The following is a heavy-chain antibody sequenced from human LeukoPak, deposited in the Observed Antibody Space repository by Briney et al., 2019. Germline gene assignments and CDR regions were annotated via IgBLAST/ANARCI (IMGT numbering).Heavy chain of an antibody. D-gene: IGHD5-18*01. V-gene: IGHV3-7*01. Sequence: GGSLRLSCAVSGLTFSSSWMDWVRQAPGKGLEWVASINPEGSEKYSADSVKGRFTISRDNAKNSLYLQMDSLRVEDTAFYYCARDLAYSRLDYWGQGMLVAVSS. CDR1: GLTFSSSW. J-gene: IGHJ4*02. CDR2: INPEGSEK. CDR3: ARDLAYSRLDY.